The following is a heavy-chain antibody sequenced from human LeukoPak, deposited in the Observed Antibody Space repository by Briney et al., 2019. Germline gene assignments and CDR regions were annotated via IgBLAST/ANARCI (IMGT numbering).Heavy chain of an antibody. CDR3: ARGGYCTSANCYTYSYYMDV. V-gene: IGHV3-7*01. CDR1: RFTFSSYW. J-gene: IGHJ6*03. D-gene: IGHD2-2*02. Sequence: PGGSLRLSRAASRFTFSSYWMNWVRQAPGKGLEWVANIKQDESEKYYVDSVKGRFTISRDNAKNSLYLQMNNLRAEDTAVYYCARGGYCTSANCYTYSYYMDVWGKGTTVTVSS. CDR2: IKQDESEK.